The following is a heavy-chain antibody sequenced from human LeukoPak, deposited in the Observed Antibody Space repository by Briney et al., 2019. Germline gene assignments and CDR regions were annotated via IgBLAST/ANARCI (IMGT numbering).Heavy chain of an antibody. J-gene: IGHJ6*03. CDR1: GGSISSSSYY. CDR2: IYYSGST. D-gene: IGHD2-15*01. Sequence: SGTLSLTCTVSGGSISSSSYYWGWIRQPPGKGLEWIGSIYYSGSTYYNPSLKSRVTISVDTSKNQFSLKLSSVTAADTALYYCARFAATPPYYQYYYMDVWGKGTTVTISS. V-gene: IGHV4-39*07. CDR3: ARFAATPPYYQYYYMDV.